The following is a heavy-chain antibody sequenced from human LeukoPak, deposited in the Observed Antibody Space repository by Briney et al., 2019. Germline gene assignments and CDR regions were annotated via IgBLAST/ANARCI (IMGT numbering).Heavy chain of an antibody. D-gene: IGHD2/OR15-2a*01. CDR1: GFPLSSYS. Sequence: PGGSLRLSCAASGFPLSSYSMNWVRQAPGKGLEWVSFISSSNYIYYADSVKGRFTISRDNAKNSLYLQMNSLRAEDTALYCCARDQYEGICPDSWGQGTLVTVSS. J-gene: IGHJ5*01. V-gene: IGHV3-21*01. CDR2: ISSSNYI. CDR3: ARDQYEGICPDS.